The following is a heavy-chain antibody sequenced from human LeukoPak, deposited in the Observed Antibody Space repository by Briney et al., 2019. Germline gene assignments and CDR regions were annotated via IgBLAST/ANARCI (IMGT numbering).Heavy chain of an antibody. J-gene: IGHJ4*02. CDR2: ISAYNGNT. CDR1: GYTFTSYG. CDR3: ARVGAYCSSSSCFDY. V-gene: IGHV1-18*01. Sequence: GASVKVSCKASGYTFTSYGISWVRQAPGQGLEWMGWISAYNGNTNYAQKLQGRVTMTADTSTSTAYMELRSLRSDDTAVYYCARVGAYCSSSSCFDYWDQGTLVTVSS. D-gene: IGHD2-2*01.